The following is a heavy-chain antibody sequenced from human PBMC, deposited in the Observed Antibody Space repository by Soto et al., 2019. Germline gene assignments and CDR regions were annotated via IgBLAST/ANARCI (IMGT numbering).Heavy chain of an antibody. V-gene: IGHV3-48*01. D-gene: IGHD1-26*01. Sequence: GGSLRLSCVASGFNFNIYSINWVRQAPGKGLEWVSYMTSDSKTIHYADSVKGRFTISRDNAKNSVFLQMNSLSAEGTGVYYCTRGGSYGFEVWGQGTMVTVSS. CDR1: GFNFNIYS. J-gene: IGHJ3*01. CDR2: MTSDSKTI. CDR3: TRGGSYGFEV.